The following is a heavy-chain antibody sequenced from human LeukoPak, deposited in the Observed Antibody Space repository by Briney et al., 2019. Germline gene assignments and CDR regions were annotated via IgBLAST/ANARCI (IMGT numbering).Heavy chain of an antibody. CDR1: EFTVGDNY. D-gene: IGHD3-22*01. J-gene: IGHJ4*02. Sequence: GGSLRLSCTASEFTVGDNYMSWVRQAPGKGLEWVSTLYIDGSTYYADAVKGRFTTSRDNFKNTLYLQMNRLRDEDTAVYYCASLNYDSTGYHGPVDYWGQGTLVTVSS. V-gene: IGHV3-66*01. CDR3: ASLNYDSTGYHGPVDY. CDR2: LYIDGST.